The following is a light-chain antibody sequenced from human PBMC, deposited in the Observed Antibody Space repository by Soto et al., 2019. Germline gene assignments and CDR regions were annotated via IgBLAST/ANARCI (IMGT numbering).Light chain of an antibody. CDR2: AAS. CDR1: QDISTH. Sequence: IQLTQSPSSLSASVGDRVTISCRAIQDISTHLAWFAQKPGRAPQLLIYAASTLHSGVPSRFSGSGSGTDFTLTISSLKPEYFATYYGQHLNTFAISVGPGPRLDIK. J-gene: IGKJ5*01. CDR3: QHLNTFAIS. V-gene: IGKV1-9*01.